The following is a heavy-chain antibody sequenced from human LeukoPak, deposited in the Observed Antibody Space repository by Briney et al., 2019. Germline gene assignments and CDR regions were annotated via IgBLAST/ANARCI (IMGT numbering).Heavy chain of an antibody. Sequence: KPSETLSLTCAVYGGSFSGYYWSWIRQPPGKGLEWIGEINHSGSTNYNPSLKSRVTISVDTSKNQFSLKLSSVTAADTAVYYCARDGYCSGGSCGGYDYWGQGTLVTVSS. CDR1: GGSFSGYY. J-gene: IGHJ4*02. V-gene: IGHV4-34*01. CDR3: ARDGYCSGGSCGGYDY. D-gene: IGHD2-15*01. CDR2: INHSGST.